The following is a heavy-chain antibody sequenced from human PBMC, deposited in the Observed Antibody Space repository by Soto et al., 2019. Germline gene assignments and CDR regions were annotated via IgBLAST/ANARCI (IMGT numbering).Heavy chain of an antibody. Sequence: QLQLQESGPGLVKPSETLSLTCTVSGGSISSSSYYWGWIRQPPGKGLEWIGRIYYSGSTYYNPSLNSRVTISVDTSKNQFSLKLSSVTAADTAVYYCARHGSYGVGYFDYWGQGTLVTVSS. CDR1: GGSISSSSYY. J-gene: IGHJ4*02. D-gene: IGHD1-26*01. CDR2: IYYSGST. V-gene: IGHV4-39*01. CDR3: ARHGSYGVGYFDY.